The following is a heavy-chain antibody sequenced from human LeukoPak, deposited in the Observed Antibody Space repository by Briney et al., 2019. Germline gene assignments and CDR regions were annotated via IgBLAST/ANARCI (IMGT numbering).Heavy chain of an antibody. CDR2: MNPNSGNT. J-gene: IGHJ3*02. CDR3: ARGRYYDSSGYYHDAFDI. Sequence: ASVKVSCKASGYTFTSYDINWVRQSTGQGLEWMGWMNPNSGNTGYAQKFQGRVTMTRNTSISTAYMELSSLRSEDTAVYYCARGRYYDSSGYYHDAFDIWGQGTMVTVSS. V-gene: IGHV1-8*01. CDR1: GYTFTSYD. D-gene: IGHD3-22*01.